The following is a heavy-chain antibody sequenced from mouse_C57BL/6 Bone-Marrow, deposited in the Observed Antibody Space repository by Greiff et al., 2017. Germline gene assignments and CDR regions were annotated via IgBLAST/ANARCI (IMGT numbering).Heavy chain of an antibody. CDR2: ISNGGGST. V-gene: IGHV5-12*01. CDR1: GFTFSDYY. J-gene: IGHJ1*03. D-gene: IGHD1-1*01. Sequence: EVKLMESGGGLVQPGGSLKLSCAASGFTFSDYYMYWVRQTPEKRLEWVAYISNGGGSTYYPDTVKGRFTISRDNAKNTLYLQMSRLTSEDTAMYYCAIHGTYYYGSRLYWYFDVWGTGTTGTVSS. CDR3: AIHGTYYYGSRLYWYFDV.